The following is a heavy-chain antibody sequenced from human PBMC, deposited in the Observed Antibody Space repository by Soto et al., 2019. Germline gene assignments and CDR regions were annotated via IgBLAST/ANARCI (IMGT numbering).Heavy chain of an antibody. CDR3: ARDGLPMITFGGVIVNYFDY. J-gene: IGHJ4*02. CDR1: GYTFTSYA. D-gene: IGHD3-16*02. Sequence: ASVKVSCKASGYTFTSYAMHWVRQAPGQRLEWMGWINAGNGNTKYSQKFQGRVTITRDTSASTAYMELSSLRSEDTAVYYCARDGLPMITFGGVIVNYFDYWGQGTLVTVSS. CDR2: INAGNGNT. V-gene: IGHV1-3*01.